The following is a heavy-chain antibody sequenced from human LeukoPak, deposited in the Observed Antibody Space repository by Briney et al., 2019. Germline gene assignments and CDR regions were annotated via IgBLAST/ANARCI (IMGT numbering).Heavy chain of an antibody. V-gene: IGHV3-66*01. D-gene: IGHD1-26*01. Sequence: GESLRLSCAASGFTLSSTYLSWVRQAPGKGLEWVSVIYPGANTFYAESVKGRFTISRDNSKNTVSLQMNSLRADDTGVYYCARDTSGSYPFPPNVFDHWGQGTLVTVSS. J-gene: IGHJ4*02. CDR3: ARDTSGSYPFPPNVFDH. CDR2: IYPGANT. CDR1: GFTLSSTY.